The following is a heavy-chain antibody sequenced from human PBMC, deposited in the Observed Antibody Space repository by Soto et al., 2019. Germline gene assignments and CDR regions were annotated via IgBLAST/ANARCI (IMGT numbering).Heavy chain of an antibody. Sequence: ESLTLSFAASGLTFSSYSMSVVRQAPGKGLEWVSAISGSGGSTYYADSVKGRFTISRDNSKNTLYLQMNSLRAEDTAVYYCAKDQGPLGGDWFATCGQGTLVTVYS. J-gene: IGHJ5*02. CDR1: GLTFSSYS. D-gene: IGHD3-10*01. CDR3: AKDQGPLGGDWFAT. V-gene: IGHV3-23*01. CDR2: ISGSGGST.